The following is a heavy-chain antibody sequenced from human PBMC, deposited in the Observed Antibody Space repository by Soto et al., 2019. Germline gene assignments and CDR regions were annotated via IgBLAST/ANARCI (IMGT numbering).Heavy chain of an antibody. D-gene: IGHD1-26*01. CDR3: ATDLIVGVSSLYY. CDR2: IKGDGSER. J-gene: IGHJ4*02. Sequence: GGSLRLSCAASGLHFSVYWMTWVRQVPGKGLEWVANIKGDGSERHYVDAVRGRFTISRDNAKNSLYLYMNSLRADDTAVYYCATDLIVGVSSLYYWGQGTLGTVSS. V-gene: IGHV3-7*03. CDR1: GLHFSVYW.